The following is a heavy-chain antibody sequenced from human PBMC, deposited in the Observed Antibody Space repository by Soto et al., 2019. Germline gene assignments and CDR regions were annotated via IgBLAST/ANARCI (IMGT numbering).Heavy chain of an antibody. CDR1: GGSISSADYY. Sequence: PSETLSLTCTVSGGSISSADYYWSWIRQPPGKGLEWIGYIYYSGTTYYNPSLKSRVSISDDTSKNQFSLQLSSVTAADTAVYFCARLVPTTINDSWGQGVLVTVSS. J-gene: IGHJ4*02. CDR2: IYYSGTT. D-gene: IGHD2-2*02. CDR3: ARLVPTTINDS. V-gene: IGHV4-30-4*01.